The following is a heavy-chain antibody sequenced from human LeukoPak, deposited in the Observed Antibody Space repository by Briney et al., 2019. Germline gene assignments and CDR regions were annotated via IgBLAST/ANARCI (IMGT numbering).Heavy chain of an antibody. D-gene: IGHD3-10*01. J-gene: IGHJ5*02. V-gene: IGHV4-39*01. CDR2: IYYSGST. Sequence: TSETLSLTCTISGGSISSSIYYWGWIRQPPGKGLEWIGSIYYSGSTYYNPSLKSRVTISVDTSKNQFSLKLSSVTAADTAVYFCARVRLNGSGNRWFDPWGQGTLVTVSS. CDR1: GGSISSSIYY. CDR3: ARVRLNGSGNRWFDP.